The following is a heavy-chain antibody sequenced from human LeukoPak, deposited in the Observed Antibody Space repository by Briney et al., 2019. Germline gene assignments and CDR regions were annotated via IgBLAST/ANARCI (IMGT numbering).Heavy chain of an antibody. J-gene: IGHJ6*02. D-gene: IGHD6-13*01. CDR1: GGTFSSYA. V-gene: IGHV1-69*13. CDR2: IIPIFGTA. Sequence: ASVKVSCKASGGTFSSYAISWVRQAPGQGLEWMGGIIPIFGTANYAQKFQGRVTITADESTSTAYMELSSLRSEDTAVYYCARAPYSSSWYFSRYYYGMDVWGQGTTVTVSS. CDR3: ARAPYSSSWYFSRYYYGMDV.